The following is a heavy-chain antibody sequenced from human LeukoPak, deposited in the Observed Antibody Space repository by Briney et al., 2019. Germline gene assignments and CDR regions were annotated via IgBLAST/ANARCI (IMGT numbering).Heavy chain of an antibody. V-gene: IGHV4-59*01. CDR3: ARGGGYFNY. D-gene: IGHD3-16*01. CDR1: GGSISSYY. Sequence: SETLSLTCTVSGGSISSYYWSWIRQPPGKGLEWIGYIYYSGSTNYNPSLKSRVTISVDTSKTQLSLKLSSVTAADTAVYYCARGGGYFNYWGQGTLVTVSS. CDR2: IYYSGST. J-gene: IGHJ4*02.